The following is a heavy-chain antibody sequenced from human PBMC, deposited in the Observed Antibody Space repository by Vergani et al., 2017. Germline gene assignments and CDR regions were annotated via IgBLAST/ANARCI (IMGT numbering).Heavy chain of an antibody. CDR3: TTAWGLYYLHGEYFQY. CDR2: ISSGGGDI. D-gene: IGHD3-10*01. Sequence: EVQLLESGGGLVQPGGSRRLSCAGAGFTFDIYTMASVRQAPGKGLEWVATISSGGGDIFYADSVKGRFTISRDNSKNTLFLQMNSLKDEDTAVYYCTTAWGLYYLHGEYFQYWGRGTLVSVSS. V-gene: IGHV3-23*01. J-gene: IGHJ1*01. CDR1: GFTFDIYT.